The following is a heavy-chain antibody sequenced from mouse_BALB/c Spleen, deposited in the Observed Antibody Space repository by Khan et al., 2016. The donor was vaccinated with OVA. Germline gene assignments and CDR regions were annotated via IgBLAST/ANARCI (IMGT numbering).Heavy chain of an antibody. D-gene: IGHD1-1*01. J-gene: IGHJ2*01. CDR2: INPSTGYT. Sequence: QVQLKQSGAELAKPGASVKMSCKASGYTFINYWILWVKQRPGQGLEWIGYINPSTGYTEYNQNFKDKATLTADKSSSTAYMQLSSLTSEDSAVYYCVRRGLRWDCDDWGQGTTLTVSS. CDR3: VRRGLRWDCDD. CDR1: GYTFINYW. V-gene: IGHV1-7*01.